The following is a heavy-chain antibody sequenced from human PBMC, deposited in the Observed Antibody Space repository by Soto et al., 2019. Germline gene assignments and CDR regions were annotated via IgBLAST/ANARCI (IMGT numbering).Heavy chain of an antibody. J-gene: IGHJ4*02. Sequence: ASVKVSCKASGYTFTNYGISWVRQAPGQGLEWMGWINTYDGHTDYAQNFQGRVTVTTDTSTTTAYMELRGLRSDDTAVYYCATRSPAFDYWGQGTLVTVSS. CDR2: INTYDGHT. CDR1: GYTFTNYG. CDR3: ATRSPAFDY. V-gene: IGHV1-18*01.